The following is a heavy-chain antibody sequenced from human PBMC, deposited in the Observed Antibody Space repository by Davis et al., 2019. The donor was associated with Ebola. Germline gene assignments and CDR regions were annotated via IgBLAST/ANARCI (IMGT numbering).Heavy chain of an antibody. V-gene: IGHV3-23*01. CDR1: GFTFSSYA. Sequence: GESLKISCAASGFTFSSYAMSWVRQAPGKGLEWVSAISGSGGSTYYADSVKGRFTISRDNSKNTLYLQMNSLRAEDTAVYYCARSALRYFDWFVYGMDVWGQGTTVTVSS. J-gene: IGHJ6*02. D-gene: IGHD3-9*01. CDR2: ISGSGGST. CDR3: ARSALRYFDWFVYGMDV.